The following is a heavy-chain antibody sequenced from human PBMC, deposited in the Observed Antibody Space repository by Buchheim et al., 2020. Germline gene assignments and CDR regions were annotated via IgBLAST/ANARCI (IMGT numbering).Heavy chain of an antibody. CDR1: GYTFTGYY. CDR3: ARDFDEYDSSGYPAYYFDY. V-gene: IGHV1-2*06. CDR2: INPNSGGT. Sequence: QVQLVQSGAEVKKPGASVKVSCKASGYTFTGYYMHWVRQAPGQGLEWMGRINPNSGGTNYAQKFQGRVTMTRDTSTSTVYMELSSLRSEDTAVYYCARDFDEYDSSGYPAYYFDYWGQGTL. D-gene: IGHD3-22*01. J-gene: IGHJ4*02.